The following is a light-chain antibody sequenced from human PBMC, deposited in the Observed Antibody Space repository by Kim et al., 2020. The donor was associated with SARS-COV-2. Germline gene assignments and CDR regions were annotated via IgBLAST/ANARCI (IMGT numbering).Light chain of an antibody. V-gene: IGKV2-30*01. CDR3: MQRTHWPGT. CDR1: QSLVYSDGNTY. Sequence: PASNSCRSRQSLVYSDGNTYLNWFHQRPGQSPRRLIYKVSNRDSGVPDRFSGSGSGTDFTLKISRVEAEDVGVYYCMQRTHWPGTFGQGTKVDIK. J-gene: IGKJ1*01. CDR2: KVS.